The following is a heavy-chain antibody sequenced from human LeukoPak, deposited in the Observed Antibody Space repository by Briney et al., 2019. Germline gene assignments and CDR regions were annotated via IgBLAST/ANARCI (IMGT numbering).Heavy chain of an antibody. CDR2: IYYSGST. D-gene: IGHD3-10*01. Sequence: ASETLPLTCTVSGGSISSYYWSWTRQPPGKGLEWIGYIYYSGSTNYNPSLKSRVTISVDTSKNQFSLKLSSVTAADTAVYYCARVYYGSGSRKPHFDYWGQGTLVTVSS. J-gene: IGHJ4*02. CDR1: GGSISSYY. CDR3: ARVYYGSGSRKPHFDY. V-gene: IGHV4-59*12.